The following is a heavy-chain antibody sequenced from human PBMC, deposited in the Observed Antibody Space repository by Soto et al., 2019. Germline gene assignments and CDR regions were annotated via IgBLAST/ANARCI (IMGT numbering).Heavy chain of an antibody. CDR3: AAGGGLTGATSDFDY. CDR2: IVVGSDNT. Sequence: LLTVSLKATGFTFSSFVVQWVRQARGRRLAWIGWIVVGSDNTKYAQKFQERVTITRDMSTSTAYMELSSLRSEDTAVYCCAAGGGLTGATSDFDYWGQGTVVTVSS. CDR1: GFTFSSFV. V-gene: IGHV1-58*01. J-gene: IGHJ4*02. D-gene: IGHD1-20*01.